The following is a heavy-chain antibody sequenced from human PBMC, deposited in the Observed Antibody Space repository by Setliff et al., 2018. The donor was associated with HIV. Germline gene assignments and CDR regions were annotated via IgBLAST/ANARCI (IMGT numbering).Heavy chain of an antibody. D-gene: IGHD3-22*01. J-gene: IGHJ4*02. CDR1: GGSISSGSYY. CDR3: ARDPVITMMVGPRFYFDY. CDR2: IFSRGST. Sequence: SETLSLTCTVSGGSISSGSYYWSWIRQPAGKGLAWIGRIFSRGSTSYNPSLKSRVTMSVDTSKNQFSLRLSSVTAADTAVYYCARDPVITMMVGPRFYFDYWGQGIQVTVSS. V-gene: IGHV4-61*02.